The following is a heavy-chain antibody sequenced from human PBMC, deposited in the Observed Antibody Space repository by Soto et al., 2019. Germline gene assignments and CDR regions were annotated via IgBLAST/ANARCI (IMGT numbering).Heavy chain of an antibody. D-gene: IGHD3-10*01. J-gene: IGHJ4*02. CDR3: ARDTPYYYGSGRHFDC. CDR1: GGSISSGGYY. V-gene: IGHV4-31*03. CDR2: IYYSGST. Sequence: PSETLSLTCTVSGGSISSGGYYWSWIRQHPGKGLEWIGYIYYSGSTYYNPSLKSRVTISVDTSKNQFSLKLSSVTAADTAVFYCARDTPYYYGSGRHFDCWGQGTLVTVSS.